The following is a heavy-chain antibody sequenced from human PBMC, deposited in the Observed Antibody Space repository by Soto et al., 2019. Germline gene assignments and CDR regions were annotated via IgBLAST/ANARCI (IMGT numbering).Heavy chain of an antibody. CDR1: GFTFSSYW. J-gene: IGHJ6*02. Sequence: EVQLVESGGGLVQPGGSLRLSCVDSGFTFSSYWMSWVRQAPVKGLEWVGNIKQDGSEENYVDSVKGRCTISRGNAKNSMDLQMNSLGAEDAAVYYGARIAASGRGWDVWGQGTRVVVSS. D-gene: IGHD6-13*01. CDR3: ARIAASGRGWDV. CDR2: IKQDGSEE. V-gene: IGHV3-7*01.